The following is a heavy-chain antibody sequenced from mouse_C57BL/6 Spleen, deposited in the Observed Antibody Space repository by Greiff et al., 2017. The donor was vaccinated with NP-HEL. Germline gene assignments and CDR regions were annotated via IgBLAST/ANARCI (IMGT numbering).Heavy chain of an antibody. CDR2: IDPETGGT. CDR3: TRAALFDY. CDR1: GYTFTDYE. Sequence: LVESGAELVRPGASVTLSCKASGYTFTDYEMHWVKQTPVHGLEWIGAIDPETGGTAYNQKFKGKAILTADKSSSTAYMELRSLTSEDSAVYYCTRAALFDYWGQGTTLTVSS. J-gene: IGHJ2*01. D-gene: IGHD1-2*01. V-gene: IGHV1-15*01.